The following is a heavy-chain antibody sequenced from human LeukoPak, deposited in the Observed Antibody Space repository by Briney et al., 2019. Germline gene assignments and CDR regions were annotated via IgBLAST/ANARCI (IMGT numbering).Heavy chain of an antibody. CDR3: ARHAQTIVATIPRGMDV. D-gene: IGHD5-12*01. Sequence: SETLSLTFTVSGGSISSYYWSWIRQPPGKGLEWIGYIYYSGSTNYNPSLKSRVTISVDTSKNQFSLKLSSVTAADTAVYYCARHAQTIVATIPRGMDVWGQGTTVTVSS. CDR2: IYYSGST. CDR1: GGSISSYY. V-gene: IGHV4-59*08. J-gene: IGHJ6*02.